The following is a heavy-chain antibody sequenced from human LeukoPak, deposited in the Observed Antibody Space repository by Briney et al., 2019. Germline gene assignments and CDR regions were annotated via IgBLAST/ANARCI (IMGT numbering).Heavy chain of an antibody. Sequence: ASVKVSCKASGYTFTSYDINWVRQATGQRLEWMGWMNPNSGNTGYAQKFQGRVTITRNTSISTAYMELSRLRSEDTAVYYCARATYGGNSRSYYMDVWGKGTTVTVSS. D-gene: IGHD4-23*01. CDR2: MNPNSGNT. CDR3: ARATYGGNSRSYYMDV. V-gene: IGHV1-8*03. J-gene: IGHJ6*03. CDR1: GYTFTSYD.